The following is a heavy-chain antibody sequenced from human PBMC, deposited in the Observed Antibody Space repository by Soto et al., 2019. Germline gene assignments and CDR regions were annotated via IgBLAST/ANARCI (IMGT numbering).Heavy chain of an antibody. Sequence: ASETLSLTCTVSGGSISDISYCWGWIRQPPGKGLQWIGCMFYSGATYYNPSLKNRVTLSVDTFNNEFSLKLVSVTAPDTAVYYCARHKSGSDWLDPWGQGTLVTVSS. J-gene: IGHJ5*02. CDR3: ARHKSGSDWLDP. V-gene: IGHV4-39*01. D-gene: IGHD2-15*01. CDR2: MFYSGAT. CDR1: GGSISDISYC.